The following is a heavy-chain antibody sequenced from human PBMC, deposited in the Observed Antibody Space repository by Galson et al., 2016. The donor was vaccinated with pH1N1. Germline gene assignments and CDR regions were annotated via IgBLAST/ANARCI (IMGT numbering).Heavy chain of an antibody. CDR2: IYQRGNT. CDR3: VGGGYSYDLDYHFGMDV. CDR1: GGSISIINW. D-gene: IGHD5-18*01. Sequence: LSLTCAVSGGSISIINWWSWVRQPPGKGLEWIGEIYQRGNTNYNPSLKSRVTISLDNSKNQFSLRLSSVTAADTAVYYCVGGGYSYDLDYHFGMDVWGQGTTVTVSS. J-gene: IGHJ6*02. V-gene: IGHV4-4*02.